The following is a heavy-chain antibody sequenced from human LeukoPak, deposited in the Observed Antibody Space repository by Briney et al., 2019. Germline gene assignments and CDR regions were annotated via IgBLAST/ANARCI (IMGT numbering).Heavy chain of an antibody. J-gene: IGHJ3*02. D-gene: IGHD3-22*01. CDR2: ISSSGSTI. V-gene: IGHV3-11*01. CDR3: ARDTYYYDSSGPDAFDI. CDR1: GFTFSDYY. Sequence: GGSLRLSCAASGFTFSDYYMSWIRQAPGKGLEWVSYISSSGSTIYYADSVKGRFTISRDNAKNSLYLQMNSLRAEDTAVYYCARDTYYYDSSGPDAFDIWAKGQWSPSLQ.